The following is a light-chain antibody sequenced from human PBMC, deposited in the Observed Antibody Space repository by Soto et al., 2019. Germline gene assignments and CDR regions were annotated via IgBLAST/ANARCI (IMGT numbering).Light chain of an antibody. J-gene: IGLJ2*01. Sequence: QSALTQPASVSGSPGQSITISCTGTSSDVGGYNYVSWYQQHPGKAPKLMIYDVSNRPSGVSNRFSGSKSGNTASLTISGLQAEDETDYYCSSYTSYSTLVVFGGRTKVTVL. CDR3: SSYTSYSTLVV. CDR2: DVS. CDR1: SSDVGGYNY. V-gene: IGLV2-14*01.